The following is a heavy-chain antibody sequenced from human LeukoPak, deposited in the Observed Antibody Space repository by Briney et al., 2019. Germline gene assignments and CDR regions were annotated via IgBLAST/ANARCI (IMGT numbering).Heavy chain of an antibody. CDR3: APFGGWELPVFDY. J-gene: IGHJ4*02. CDR1: GFTFSSYS. Sequence: GGSLRLSCAASGFTFSSYSMNWVRQAPGKGLEGVSSISSSSSYIYYADSVKGRFTISRDNAKNSLYLQMNSLRAEDTAVYYCAPFGGWELPVFDYWGQGTLVTVSS. V-gene: IGHV3-21*01. CDR2: ISSSSSYI. D-gene: IGHD1-26*01.